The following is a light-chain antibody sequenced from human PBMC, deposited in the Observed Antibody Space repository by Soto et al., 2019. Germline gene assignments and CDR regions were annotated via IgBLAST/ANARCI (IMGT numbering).Light chain of an antibody. CDR2: GAS. CDR3: QQYGRSPWT. Sequence: EIVLTQSPGTLSLSPGERATLSCRASQSVSSSYLAWYQQKPGRAPRLLIYGASSRATGIPDRFSGSGSETDFTLTISRLEPEDFSVYYCQQYGRSPWTVGQGTKVEIK. J-gene: IGKJ1*01. V-gene: IGKV3-20*01. CDR1: QSVSSSY.